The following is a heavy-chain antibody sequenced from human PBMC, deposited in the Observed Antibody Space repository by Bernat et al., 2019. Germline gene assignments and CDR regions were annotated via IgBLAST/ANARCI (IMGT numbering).Heavy chain of an antibody. J-gene: IGHJ4*02. CDR1: GSTFSSYG. Sequence: QVQLVESGGGVVQPGRSLRLSCAASGSTFSSYGMHWVRQAPGKGLEWVAVIWYDGSNKYYADSVKGRFTISRDNSKNTLYLQMNSLRAEDTAVYYCAREREGLWFGTFDYWGQGTLVTVSS. D-gene: IGHD3-10*01. V-gene: IGHV3-33*01. CDR2: IWYDGSNK. CDR3: AREREGLWFGTFDY.